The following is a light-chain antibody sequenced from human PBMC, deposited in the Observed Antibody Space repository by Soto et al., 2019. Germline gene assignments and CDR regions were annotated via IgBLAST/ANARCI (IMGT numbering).Light chain of an antibody. CDR2: ATS. CDR1: QSLSINY. Sequence: EIVLTQSPGTLSLSPGERATLSCRASQSLSINYITWYQHKRGQAPRLLIYATSSRAAGIPDRFSGSGSGTDFTLTISRLEPEDFATYYCQQSYSIPRTFGQGTTVEIK. V-gene: IGKV3-20*01. J-gene: IGKJ1*01. CDR3: QQSYSIPRT.